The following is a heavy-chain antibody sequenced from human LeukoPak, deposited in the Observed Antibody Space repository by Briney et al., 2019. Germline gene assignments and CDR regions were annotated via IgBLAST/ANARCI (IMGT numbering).Heavy chain of an antibody. CDR3: VSFYETY. Sequence: GGSLRLSCAASGNYWMYWVRQVPGKGLVWVSHINSDGSWTSYADSVKGRFTISKDNSKNTVYLQMNSLRAEDTAVYYCVSFYETYWGRGTLVTVSS. D-gene: IGHD2/OR15-2a*01. J-gene: IGHJ4*02. V-gene: IGHV3-74*01. CDR2: INSDGSWT. CDR1: GNYW.